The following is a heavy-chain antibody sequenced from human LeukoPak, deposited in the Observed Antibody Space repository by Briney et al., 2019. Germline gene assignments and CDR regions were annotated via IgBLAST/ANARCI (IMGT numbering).Heavy chain of an antibody. J-gene: IGHJ5*02. Sequence: SETLSLTCTVSGGSISSYYWSWVRQPPGKGLEWIGEIYHSGSTNYNPSLKSRVTISVDKSKNQFSLKLSSVTAADTAVYYCARESEYGAKHGWFDPWGQGTLVTVSS. CDR2: IYHSGST. CDR3: ARESEYGAKHGWFDP. CDR1: GGSISSYY. D-gene: IGHD4-17*01. V-gene: IGHV4-59*12.